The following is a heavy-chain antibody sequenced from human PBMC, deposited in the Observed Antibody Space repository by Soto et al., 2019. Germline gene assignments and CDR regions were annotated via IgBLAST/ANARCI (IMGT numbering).Heavy chain of an antibody. CDR3: GKDVHTIVSSVFGY. CDR2: ISGSGGST. V-gene: IGHV3-23*01. Sequence: PGGSLRLSCAASGLTFSSYAMSWVRQAPGKGLEWASAISGSGGSTYYADSVKGRFTISRANSKNRWYLQMTSLRAEDTAVFYFGKDVHTIVSSVFGYWGQGTLVTVSS. CDR1: GLTFSSYA. D-gene: IGHD3-10*01. J-gene: IGHJ4*02.